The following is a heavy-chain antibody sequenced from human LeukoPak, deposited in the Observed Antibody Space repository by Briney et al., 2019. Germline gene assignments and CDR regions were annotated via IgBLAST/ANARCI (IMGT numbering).Heavy chain of an antibody. D-gene: IGHD3-3*01. CDR3: ARSAPRGYYDFWSGLEYFDH. Sequence: SETLSLTCTVSGGSISSSYYYWSWIRQPPGKGLEWIGYIYYSGSTNYNPSLKSRVTISVDTSKNQFSLKLSSVTAADTAVYYCARSAPRGYYDFWSGLEYFDHWGQGTLVTVSS. V-gene: IGHV4-61*01. CDR2: IYYSGST. J-gene: IGHJ4*02. CDR1: GGSISSSYYY.